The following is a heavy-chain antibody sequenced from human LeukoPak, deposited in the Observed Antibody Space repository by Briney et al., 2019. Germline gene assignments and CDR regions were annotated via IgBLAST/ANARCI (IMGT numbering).Heavy chain of an antibody. CDR2: IYYSGST. D-gene: IGHD6-13*01. CDR3: ARQFGSSLWYFDL. Sequence: SETLSLTCTVSGGSISSYYWSWIRQPPGKGLEWIGYIYYSGSTNYNPSLKSRVTISVDTSKNQFSLKLSSVTAADTAVYYCARQFGSSLWYFDLWGRGTLVTVSS. J-gene: IGHJ2*01. V-gene: IGHV4-59*08. CDR1: GGSISSYY.